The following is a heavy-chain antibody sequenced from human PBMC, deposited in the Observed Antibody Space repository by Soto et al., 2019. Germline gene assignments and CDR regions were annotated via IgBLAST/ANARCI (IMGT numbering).Heavy chain of an antibody. CDR3: ARDLITIGYIHN. CDR1: VGSIRINY. D-gene: IGHD3-22*01. CDR2: IYYSGST. J-gene: IGHJ4*02. Sequence: SETLSITCTFSVGSIRINYWSWIGQPPGKGLEWIGYIYYSGSTNYNPSLKSRVTISVDTSKNQFSLNLSSVTAADTAVYYCARDLITIGYIHNWGQGTTVTVSS. V-gene: IGHV4-59*01.